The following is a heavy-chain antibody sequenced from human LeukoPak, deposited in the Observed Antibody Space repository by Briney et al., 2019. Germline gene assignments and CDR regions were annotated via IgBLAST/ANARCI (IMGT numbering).Heavy chain of an antibody. J-gene: IGHJ3*02. D-gene: IGHD2-15*01. V-gene: IGHV1-69*05. CDR3: ARRETLGYCTGGSCYSAFDI. CDR2: IIPFFGTA. CDR1: GGTFSTYA. Sequence: SVKVSCKASGGTFSTYAITWVRQAPGQGLEWMGKIIPFFGTANYAQKFQGRVTITTDESTSTAYMELSSLRSDDTAVYYCARRETLGYCTGGSCYSAFDIWGQGIMVTVSS.